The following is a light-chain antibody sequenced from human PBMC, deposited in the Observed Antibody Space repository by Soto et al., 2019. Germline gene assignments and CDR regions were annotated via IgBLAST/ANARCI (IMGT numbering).Light chain of an antibody. V-gene: IGKV1-5*01. CDR3: LQYSSHSWT. CDR2: DAS. J-gene: IGKJ1*01. Sequence: DIQMTQSPSTLSPSVGARVPITCRASRSISDWLAWYQQKPGKAPELLIFDASSLKSGVPSRFSGSGSGTEFTLTISRLQPDDVATYYCLQYSSHSWTFGQGTKVDIK. CDR1: RSISDW.